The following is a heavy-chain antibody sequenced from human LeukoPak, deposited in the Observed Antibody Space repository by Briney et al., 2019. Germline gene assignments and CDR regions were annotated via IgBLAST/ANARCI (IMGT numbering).Heavy chain of an antibody. CDR3: ARDSPDGYTSGHYYYYLDV. CDR2: SHSGGTT. CDR1: GGSMNRFY. D-gene: IGHD5-18*01. Sequence: SETLSLTCTVSGGSMNRFYWAWIRQPAGRGLEWIGRSHSGGTTNYNPSLESRLTISLDTSKNQFSLNLNSVTAADTAVYYCARDSPDGYTSGHYYYYLDVWGKGTTVTVSS. J-gene: IGHJ6*03. V-gene: IGHV4-4*07.